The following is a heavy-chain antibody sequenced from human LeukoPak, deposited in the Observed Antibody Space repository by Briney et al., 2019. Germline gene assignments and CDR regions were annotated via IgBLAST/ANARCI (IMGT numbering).Heavy chain of an antibody. CDR3: ARDGAAHCGGDCYSGAFDI. CDR2: IGGSSSTI. Sequence: PGGSLRLSCAASGFTLSRYSMNWVRQAPGKGLEWVSYIGGSSSTIYYADSVKGRFTISRDNAKNSLYLQMNSLRDEDTAVYYCARDGAAHCGGDCYSGAFDIWGQETMVTVSS. D-gene: IGHD2-21*02. J-gene: IGHJ3*02. V-gene: IGHV3-48*02. CDR1: GFTLSRYS.